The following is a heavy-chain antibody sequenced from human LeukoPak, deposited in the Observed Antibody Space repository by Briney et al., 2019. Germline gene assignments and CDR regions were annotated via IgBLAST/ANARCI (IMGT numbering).Heavy chain of an antibody. D-gene: IGHD6-13*01. Sequence: PGGSLRLSCEASGLTFSSYWMSWVRQAPGKGLQWVANIKQDGSEKYYVDSVKGRFTILRDNAKNSLYLQMNNLRAEDTAVYYCARYSTRAFDIWGQGTMVTVSS. CDR2: IKQDGSEK. CDR1: GLTFSSYW. CDR3: ARYSTRAFDI. J-gene: IGHJ3*02. V-gene: IGHV3-7*01.